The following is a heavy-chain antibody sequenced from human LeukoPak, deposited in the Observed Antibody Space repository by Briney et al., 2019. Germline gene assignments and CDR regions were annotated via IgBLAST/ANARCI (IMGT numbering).Heavy chain of an antibody. CDR1: GYTFIDNA. J-gene: IGHJ3*02. CDR2: LNAATAKT. V-gene: IGHV1-3*01. D-gene: IGHD1-1*01. CDR3: ARDFNWAFDI. Sequence: ASVKVSCKASGYTFIDNAMHWVRQAPGQRLEWMGWLNAATAKTKYSQRFQGRFSITWDTSASTVYMELWSLRSEDTAVYYCARDFNWAFDIWGQGTMVTVSS.